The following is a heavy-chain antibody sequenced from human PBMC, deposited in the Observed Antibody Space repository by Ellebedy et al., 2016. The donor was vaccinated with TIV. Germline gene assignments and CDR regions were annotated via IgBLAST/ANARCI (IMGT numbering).Heavy chain of an antibody. Sequence: MPSETLSLTCAVSGGSIRSYYWSWIRQPPGKGLEWIAYISDSGSTNYNPSLKSRVTISLDTSKSQFSLRLSSVTAADTAIYYCARVDTWDDTLTAHYGYFFDYWGQGTLVTVSS. J-gene: IGHJ4*02. CDR2: ISDSGST. CDR3: ARVDTWDDTLTAHYGYFFDY. D-gene: IGHD3-9*01. CDR1: GGSIRSYY. V-gene: IGHV4-59*01.